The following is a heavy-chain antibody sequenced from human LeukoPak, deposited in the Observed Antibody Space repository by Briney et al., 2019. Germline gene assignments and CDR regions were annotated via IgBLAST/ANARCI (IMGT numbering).Heavy chain of an antibody. Sequence: ASVKVSCKASGYTFTGYYMHWVRQAPGQGLEWMGWINPNSGGTNYAQKFQGRVTMTRDTSISTAYMELSRLRSDDTAVYYCARDSKYCSGGSCSINFDYWGQGTLVTVSS. CDR3: ARDSKYCSGGSCSINFDY. CDR2: INPNSGGT. J-gene: IGHJ4*02. D-gene: IGHD2-15*01. V-gene: IGHV1-2*02. CDR1: GYTFTGYY.